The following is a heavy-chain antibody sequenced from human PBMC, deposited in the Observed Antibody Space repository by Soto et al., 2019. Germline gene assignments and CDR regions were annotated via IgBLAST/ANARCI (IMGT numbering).Heavy chain of an antibody. CDR2: ISSSSSYT. CDR1: GFTFSDYY. J-gene: IGHJ6*02. D-gene: IGHD6-19*01. V-gene: IGHV3-11*05. CDR3: ARDQWLVYYYYCMDV. Sequence: QVQLVESGGGLVKPGGSLRLSCAASGFTFSDYYMSWIRQAPGKGLEWVSYISSSSSYTNYADSVKGRFTISRDNAKNSLYLQMNSLRAEDTAVYYCARDQWLVYYYYCMDVWGQGTTVTVSS.